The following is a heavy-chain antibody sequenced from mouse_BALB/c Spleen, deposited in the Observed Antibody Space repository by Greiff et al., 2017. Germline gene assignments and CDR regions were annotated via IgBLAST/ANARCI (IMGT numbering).Heavy chain of an antibody. CDR2: IWAGGST. V-gene: IGHV2-9*02. J-gene: IGHJ4*01. D-gene: IGHD2-14*01. CDR3: ARAARYDGYYYAMDY. Sequence: VMLVESGPGLVAPSQSLSITCTVSGFSLTSYGVHWVRQPPGKGLEWLGVIWAGGSTNYNSALMSRLSISKDNSKSQVFLKMNSLQTDDTAMYYCARAARYDGYYYAMDYWGQGTSVTVSS. CDR1: GFSLTSYG.